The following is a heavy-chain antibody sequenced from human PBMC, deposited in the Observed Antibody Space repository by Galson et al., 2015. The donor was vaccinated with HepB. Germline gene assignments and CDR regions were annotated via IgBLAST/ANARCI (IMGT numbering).Heavy chain of an antibody. CDR3: TAEIHYSNSRPFDY. V-gene: IGHV3-30*03. Sequence: SLRLSCAASGFTFSSHGMHWVRQAPGKGLEWVAVISSDGSDKYYADSVKGRFTISRDNSKNTLDLQMISLRAEDTAVYYCTAEIHYSNSRPFDYWGQGVLVTVSS. D-gene: IGHD4-11*01. J-gene: IGHJ4*02. CDR1: GFTFSSHG. CDR2: ISSDGSDK.